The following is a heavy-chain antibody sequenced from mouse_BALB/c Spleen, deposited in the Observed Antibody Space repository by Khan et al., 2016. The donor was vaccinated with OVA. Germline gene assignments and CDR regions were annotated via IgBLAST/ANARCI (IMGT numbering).Heavy chain of an antibody. CDR3: ARGNYYGYYFDY. V-gene: IGHV3-2*02. Sequence: EVKLLESGPGLVKPSQSLSLTCTVTGYSITSGYAWNWIRQFPGNKLEWMGYISYSGVTSYTPSLKSRIPITRDTSKNQFFLQLNSVTTEDTATYDCARGNYYGYYFDYWGQGTTLTVSS. J-gene: IGHJ2*01. D-gene: IGHD1-1*01. CDR1: GYSITSGYA. CDR2: ISYSGVT.